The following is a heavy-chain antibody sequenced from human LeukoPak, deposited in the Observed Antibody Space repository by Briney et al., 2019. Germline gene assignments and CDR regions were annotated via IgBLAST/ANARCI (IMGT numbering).Heavy chain of an antibody. V-gene: IGHV3-21*01. CDR3: ARDWDYGFWRCPPRRFDP. CDR1: GFTFSSYS. J-gene: IGHJ5*02. CDR2: ISSSSYI. D-gene: IGHD3-3*01. Sequence: GGSLRLSCADSGFTFSSYSRIWVRQAPGKGLEWVSYISSSSYIYYADSVKGRFTISRDNAKNSLYLQMYSLRAEDTAVYYCARDWDYGFWRCPPRRFDPWGQGTLVTVSS.